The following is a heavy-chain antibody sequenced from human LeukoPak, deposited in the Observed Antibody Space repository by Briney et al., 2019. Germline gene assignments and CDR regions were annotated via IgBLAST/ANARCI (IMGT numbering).Heavy chain of an antibody. D-gene: IGHD6-13*01. Sequence: GGSLRLSXAASGFTFSSYEMNWVRQAPGKGLEWVSYISSSGSTIYYADSVKGRFTISRDNAKNSLYLQMNSLRAEDTAVYYCAKVPYSGDYWGQGTLVAVSS. V-gene: IGHV3-48*03. J-gene: IGHJ4*02. CDR1: GFTFSSYE. CDR3: AKVPYSGDY. CDR2: ISSSGSTI.